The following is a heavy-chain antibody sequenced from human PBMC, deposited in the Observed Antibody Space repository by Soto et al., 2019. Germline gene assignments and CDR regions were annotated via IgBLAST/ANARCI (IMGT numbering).Heavy chain of an antibody. CDR2: IYYSGST. CDR1: GGSISSGDYY. CDR3: ARETALRGGSNYGYDY. D-gene: IGHD4-4*01. V-gene: IGHV4-30-4*01. Sequence: SETLSLTCTVSGGSISSGDYYWSWIRQPPGKGLEWIGYIYYSGSTYYNPSLKSRVTISVDTSKNQFSLELSSVTATNTAVYYCARETALRGGSNYGYDYWGQGTLVTVSS. J-gene: IGHJ4*02.